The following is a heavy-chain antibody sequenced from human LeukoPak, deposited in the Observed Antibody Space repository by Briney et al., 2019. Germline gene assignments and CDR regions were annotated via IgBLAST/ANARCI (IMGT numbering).Heavy chain of an antibody. CDR1: GGSISSYY. CDR3: ARAPIDYYDSSGYYTTPTFDY. Sequence: SETLSLTCTVSGGSISSYYWSWIRQPPGKGLEWIGYIYYSGSTNYNPSLKCRVTISVDTSKNQFSLKLSSVTAADTAVYYCARAPIDYYDSSGYYTTPTFDYWGQGTLVTVSS. J-gene: IGHJ4*02. D-gene: IGHD3-22*01. CDR2: IYYSGST. V-gene: IGHV4-59*08.